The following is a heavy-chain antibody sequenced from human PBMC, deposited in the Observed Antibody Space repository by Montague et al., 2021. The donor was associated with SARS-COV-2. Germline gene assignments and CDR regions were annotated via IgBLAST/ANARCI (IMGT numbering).Heavy chain of an antibody. Sequence: ETLSLTCTVSGGSINDRYRRWIRQSPGKGLEWIGYISSNGKTNYNPSLKSRVTLSADASRNEFSLKLDSVTAADTAVYFCARRGYYDSAGYHWHLDLWGRGTLVTVSS. CDR3: ARRGYYDSAGYHWHLDL. CDR1: GGSINDRY. CDR2: ISSNGKT. D-gene: IGHD3-22*01. V-gene: IGHV4-4*09. J-gene: IGHJ2*01.